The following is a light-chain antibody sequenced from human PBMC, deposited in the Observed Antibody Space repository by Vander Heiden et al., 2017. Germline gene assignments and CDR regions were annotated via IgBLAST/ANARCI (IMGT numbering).Light chain of an antibody. Sequence: SSELTQDPAVSVALGQTARITCQGDSLRSYYASWYQQKPGQAPVLVIYGKNSRPSGIPDRFSGSSSGNTAALTITGAQAEDEADYYCNPRDSSGNHVVFGGGTKLTVL. CDR3: NPRDSSGNHVV. CDR1: SLRSYY. V-gene: IGLV3-19*01. CDR2: GKN. J-gene: IGLJ2*01.